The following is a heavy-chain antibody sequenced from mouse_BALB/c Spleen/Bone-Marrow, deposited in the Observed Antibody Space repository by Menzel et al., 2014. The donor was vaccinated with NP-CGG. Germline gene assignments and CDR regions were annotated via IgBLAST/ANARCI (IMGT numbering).Heavy chain of an antibody. CDR1: GDSITSGY. D-gene: IGHD1-1*01. CDR2: ISYTGST. Sequence: EVKLVESGPSLVKPSQTLSLTCSVTGDSITSGYRNWIRKFPGNKFEYMGYISYTGSTYYNPSLQSRISTTRDTSKNQYYLQLNSVTTEDTATYYCARDFGSSFDYWGQGTTLTVSS. V-gene: IGHV3-8*02. CDR3: ARDFGSSFDY. J-gene: IGHJ2*01.